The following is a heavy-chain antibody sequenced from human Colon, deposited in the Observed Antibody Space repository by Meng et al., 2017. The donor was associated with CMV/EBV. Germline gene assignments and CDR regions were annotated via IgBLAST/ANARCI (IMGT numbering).Heavy chain of an antibody. D-gene: IGHD3-22*01. Sequence: GGSLRLSCKASGYTFSGFYMHWVRQAPGQGLEWMGWINPNSGGTKSAQSFQGRVTMTRDTSISTAYMELNNLRSDDTAVYYCARDISSSSGYKWFDPWGQGTLVTVSS. CDR3: ARDISSSSGYKWFDP. CDR2: INPNSGGT. V-gene: IGHV1-2*02. J-gene: IGHJ5*02. CDR1: GYTFSGFY.